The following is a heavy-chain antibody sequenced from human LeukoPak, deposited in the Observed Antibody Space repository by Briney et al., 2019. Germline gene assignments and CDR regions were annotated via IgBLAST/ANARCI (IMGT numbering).Heavy chain of an antibody. D-gene: IGHD6-19*01. CDR1: GGSISSYY. CDR2: IYTSGST. CDR3: ARDQGIAVAGDWYFDL. Sequence: SETLSLTCTVSGGSISSYYWSWIRQPAGKGLEWIGRIYTSGSTNYNPSLKSRVTTSVDTSKNQFSLKLSSVTAADTAVYYCARDQGIAVAGDWYFDLWGRGTLVTVSS. J-gene: IGHJ2*01. V-gene: IGHV4-4*07.